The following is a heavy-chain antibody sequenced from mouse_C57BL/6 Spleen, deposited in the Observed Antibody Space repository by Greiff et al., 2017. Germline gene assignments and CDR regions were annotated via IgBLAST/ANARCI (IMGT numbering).Heavy chain of an antibody. CDR3: ARAGCNFYAMDY. CDR1: GFTFSSYA. CDR2: ISAGGSYT. J-gene: IGHJ4*01. Sequence: EVQVVESGGGLVKPGGSLKLSCEASGFTFSSYAMSWVRQTPEKRLEWVATISAGGSYTYYPDNVKGRFTISRDNAKNNMYLRMSHLKSEDTAMYSCARAGCNFYAMDYWGQGTSVTVSS. V-gene: IGHV5-4*01. D-gene: IGHD2-1*01.